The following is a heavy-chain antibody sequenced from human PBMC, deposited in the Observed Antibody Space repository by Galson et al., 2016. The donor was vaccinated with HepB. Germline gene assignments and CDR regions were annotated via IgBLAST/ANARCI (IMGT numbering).Heavy chain of an antibody. CDR3: ARERWSRIDDSSASFVY. CDR2: INSDGSSR. CDR1: GFTFSNYW. Sequence: SLRLSCAASGFTFSNYWMHWVRQAPGKGLVWVSRINSDGSSRSHADSVKGRFSISRDNAKNTLYLEMNTLGDEETAVYYCARERWSRIDDSSASFVYWGQGTLVTVSS. V-gene: IGHV3-74*01. J-gene: IGHJ4*02. D-gene: IGHD3-22*01.